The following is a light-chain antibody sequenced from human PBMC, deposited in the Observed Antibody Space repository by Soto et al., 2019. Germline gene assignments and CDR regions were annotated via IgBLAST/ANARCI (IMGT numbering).Light chain of an antibody. CDR3: QQRSNWIT. J-gene: IGKJ5*01. CDR2: DAS. V-gene: IGKV3D-15*01. CDR1: ESVRSN. Sequence: EIVMTQSPATLSVSPVERATLSCMASESVRSNLAWYQQKPGQAPRLLIYDASTRATGIPARFSGTGSGTEFTLTISSLQAEDFVVYYCQQRSNWITFGQGTRLEIK.